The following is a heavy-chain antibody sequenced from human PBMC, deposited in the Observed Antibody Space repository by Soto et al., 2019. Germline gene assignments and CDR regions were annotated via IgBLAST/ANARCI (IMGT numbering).Heavy chain of an antibody. D-gene: IGHD2-15*01. CDR1: GSTFTGYY. V-gene: IGHV1-2*02. CDR2: INPNSGGT. J-gene: IGHJ6*02. CDR3: AREGVAATHYYYYYYGMDV. Sequence: ASVKVSCKASGSTFTGYYMHWVRQAPGQGLEWMGWINPNSGGTNYAQKFQGRVTMTRDTSISTAYMELSSPRSEDTAVYYCAREGVAATHYYYYYYGMDVWGQGTTVTVSS.